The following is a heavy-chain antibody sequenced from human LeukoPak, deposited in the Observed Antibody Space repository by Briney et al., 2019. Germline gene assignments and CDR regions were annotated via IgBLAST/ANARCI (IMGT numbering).Heavy chain of an antibody. CDR2: IIPIFGTA. Sequence: GASVKVSCKASGGTFSSYAISWVRQAPGQGLEWMGGIIPIFGTANYAQKFQGRVTITTDESTSTAYMELSSLRSEDTAVYYCARTITIFGVVTDYYFDSWGQGTLVTVSS. D-gene: IGHD3-3*01. CDR1: GGTFSSYA. CDR3: ARTITIFGVVTDYYFDS. V-gene: IGHV1-69*05. J-gene: IGHJ4*02.